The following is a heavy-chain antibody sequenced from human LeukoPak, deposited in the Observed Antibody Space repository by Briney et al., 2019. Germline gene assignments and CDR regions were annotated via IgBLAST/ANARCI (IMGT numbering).Heavy chain of an antibody. Sequence: ASVKVSCKASGGTFSSYAISWVRQAPGQGLEWMGRIIPILGIANYAQKFQGRVTITADKSTSTAYMELSSLRSEDTAVYYCARGALVAAAGTSYYFDYWGQGTLVTVSS. CDR2: IIPILGIA. J-gene: IGHJ4*02. CDR1: GGTFSSYA. V-gene: IGHV1-69*04. D-gene: IGHD6-13*01. CDR3: ARGALVAAAGTSYYFDY.